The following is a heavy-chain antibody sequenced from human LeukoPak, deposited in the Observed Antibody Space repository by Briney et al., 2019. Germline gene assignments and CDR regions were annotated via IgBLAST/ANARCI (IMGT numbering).Heavy chain of an antibody. Sequence: SETLSLTCTVSGGSISSYYWSWTRQPAGKGLEWIGRIYTSGSTNYNPSLKSRVTISVDKSKNQFSLKLSSVTAADTAVYYCARGAPGHYDFWSGYSYFDYWGQGTLVTVSS. J-gene: IGHJ4*02. V-gene: IGHV4-4*07. D-gene: IGHD3-3*01. CDR2: IYTSGST. CDR3: ARGAPGHYDFWSGYSYFDY. CDR1: GGSISSYY.